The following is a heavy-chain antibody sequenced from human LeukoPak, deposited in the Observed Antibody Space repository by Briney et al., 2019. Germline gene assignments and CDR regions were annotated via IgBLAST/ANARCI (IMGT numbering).Heavy chain of an antibody. J-gene: IGHJ4*02. Sequence: PGGSLRLSCAASGFTFSSYGMHWVRQAPGKGLEWVSVIYIGGSTYYADSVKGRFTISRDISKNTLYLQMNSLRAEDTAMYYCARLGFVVPAVIFDYWGQGTLVTVSS. D-gene: IGHD2-2*02. CDR2: IYIGGST. V-gene: IGHV3-53*01. CDR1: GFTFSSYG. CDR3: ARLGFVVPAVIFDY.